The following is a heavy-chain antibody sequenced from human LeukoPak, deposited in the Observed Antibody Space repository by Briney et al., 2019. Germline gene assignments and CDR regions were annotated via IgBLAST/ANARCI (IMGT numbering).Heavy chain of an antibody. CDR3: ARANDILTGYYIGAFDI. CDR1: EYRLNEVS. D-gene: IGHD3-9*01. Sequence: ASAKVSCNVSEYRLNEVSLYWVRQAPGKGLEWMGGFDQESGQTLYAQKFQGRVTITADESTSTAYMELSSLRSEDTAVYYCARANDILTGYYIGAFDIWGQGTMVTVSS. V-gene: IGHV1-24*01. J-gene: IGHJ3*02. CDR2: FDQESGQT.